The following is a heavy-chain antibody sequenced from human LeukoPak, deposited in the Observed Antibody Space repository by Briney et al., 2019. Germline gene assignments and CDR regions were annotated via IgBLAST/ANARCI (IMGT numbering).Heavy chain of an antibody. CDR2: ISSSSSYI. Sequence: GGSLRLSCAASGFTFSSYSMNWVRQAPGKGLEWVSSISSSSSYIYYADSVKGRFTISRDNAKNSLYLQMNSLRAEDTAVYYCARDLNNWNDNWFDPWGQGTLVTVSS. CDR3: ARDLNNWNDNWFDP. D-gene: IGHD1-1*01. CDR1: GFTFSSYS. V-gene: IGHV3-21*01. J-gene: IGHJ5*02.